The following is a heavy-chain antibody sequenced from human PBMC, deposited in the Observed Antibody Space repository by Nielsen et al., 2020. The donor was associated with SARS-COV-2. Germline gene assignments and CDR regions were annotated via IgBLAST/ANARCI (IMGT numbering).Heavy chain of an antibody. CDR3: ARVPFGDYMYYFDY. CDR2: ISAYNGNT. V-gene: IGHV1-18*01. D-gene: IGHD4-17*01. Sequence: ASVKVSCKASGYTSTSYGTSWVRQAPGQGLEWMGWISAYNGNTNYAQKLQGRVTMTTDTSTSTAYMELRSLRSDDTAVYYCARVPFGDYMYYFDYWGQGTLVTVSS. J-gene: IGHJ4*02. CDR1: GYTSTSYG.